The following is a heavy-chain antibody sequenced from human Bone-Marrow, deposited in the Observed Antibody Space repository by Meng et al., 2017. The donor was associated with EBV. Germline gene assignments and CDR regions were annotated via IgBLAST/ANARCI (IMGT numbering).Heavy chain of an antibody. V-gene: IGHV1-2*06. CDR2: IDPSGGSA. CDR3: ANACDYGNDLDY. D-gene: IGHD4-11*01. CDR1: GYTFTSHC. Sequence: QRLLVQSGGVVKNPGALVNSSSQSSGYTFTSHCLSWVRQAPGQGLEWIGRIDPSGGSAYNAQKYQGVVTMTRDTTISSFYMELSRLTSDDTAFYFCANACDYGNDLDYWGQGTLVTVSS. J-gene: IGHJ4*02.